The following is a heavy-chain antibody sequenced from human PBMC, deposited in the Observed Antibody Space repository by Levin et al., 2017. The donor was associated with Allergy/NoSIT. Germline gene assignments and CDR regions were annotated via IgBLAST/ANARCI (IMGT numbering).Heavy chain of an antibody. CDR1: GSSFTTYL. D-gene: IGHD3-22*01. V-gene: IGHV5-51*01. J-gene: IGHJ4*02. CDR2: VYPGDSDT. Sequence: GGSLRLSCRGSGSSFTTYLIAWVRQMPGKGLEWMGIVYPGDSDTRYSPSFQGQVTISVDKSISTAFLQWSSLEASDTAIYYCARCDSSGYYFDSWGQGTLVTVSP. CDR3: ARCDSSGYYFDS.